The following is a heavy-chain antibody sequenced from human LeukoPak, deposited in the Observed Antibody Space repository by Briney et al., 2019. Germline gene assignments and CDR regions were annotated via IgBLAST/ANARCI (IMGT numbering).Heavy chain of an antibody. CDR1: GYTFTSYG. CDR2: ISAYNGNT. CDR3: ARDHYYCSGSYYRDSDY. J-gene: IGHJ4*02. D-gene: IGHD3-10*01. Sequence: ASVKVSCKASGYTFTSYGISWVRQAPGQGLEWMGWISAYNGNTNYAQKLQGRVIKTTDTSTSTAYMELRSLRSDDTAVYYCARDHYYCSGSYYRDSDYWGQGTLVTVSS. V-gene: IGHV1-18*01.